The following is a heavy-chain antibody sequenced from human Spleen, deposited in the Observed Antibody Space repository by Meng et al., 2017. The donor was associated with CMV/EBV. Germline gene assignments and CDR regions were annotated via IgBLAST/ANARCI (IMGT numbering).Heavy chain of an antibody. CDR2: INHSGST. CDR3: ARVPGTEDPVIDY. Sequence: VQLQQWGAGLLKPSEPLALTCAVYGGSFSGYYWSWIRQPPGKGLEWIGEINHSGSTNYNPSLKSRVTISVDTSKNQFSLKLSSVTAADTAVYYCARVPGTEDPVIDYWGQGTLVTVSS. D-gene: IGHD3-10*01. V-gene: IGHV4-34*01. J-gene: IGHJ4*02. CDR1: GGSFSGYY.